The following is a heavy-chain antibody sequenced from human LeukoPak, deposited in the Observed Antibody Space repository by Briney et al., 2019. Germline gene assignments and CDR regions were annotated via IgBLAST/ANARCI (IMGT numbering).Heavy chain of an antibody. J-gene: IGHJ6*03. D-gene: IGHD6-13*01. CDR1: GFTFDDYA. V-gene: IGHV3-9*03. Sequence: GRSLRLSCAASGFTFDDYAMHWVRQAPGKGLEWVSGISWNSGSIGYADSVKGRFTISRDNAKNSLYLQMNSLRAEDMALYYCAKGAANYHYYYMDVWGKGTTVTVSS. CDR3: AKGAANYHYYYMDV. CDR2: ISWNSGSI.